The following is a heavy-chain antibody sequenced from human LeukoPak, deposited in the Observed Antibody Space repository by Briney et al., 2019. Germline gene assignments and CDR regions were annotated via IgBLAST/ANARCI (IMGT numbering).Heavy chain of an antibody. Sequence: SETLSLTCAVSGGSISSYYWSWIRQPPAKGLEYIGYIYSSGSTNYNPSLKSRVTISVDTPKNHFSRKLSSVTAADTAVYYCVRRAVAENYFDYWGRGILVTVSS. CDR3: VRRAVAENYFDY. V-gene: IGHV4-59*08. CDR2: IYSSGST. CDR1: GGSISSYY. J-gene: IGHJ4*02. D-gene: IGHD6-19*01.